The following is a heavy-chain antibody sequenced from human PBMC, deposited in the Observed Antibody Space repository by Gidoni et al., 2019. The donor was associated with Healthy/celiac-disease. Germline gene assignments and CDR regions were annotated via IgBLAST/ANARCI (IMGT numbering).Heavy chain of an antibody. D-gene: IGHD6-19*01. CDR3: ARDGGIAVAGTFDY. CDR1: GGSISSGSYY. Sequence: QVQLQELGPGLVKPSQTLSLTCTFSGGSISSGSYYWSWIRQPAGKGLEWIGRIYTSGSTNYNPSLKSRVTISVDTSKNQFSLKLSSVTAADTAVYYCARDGGIAVAGTFDYWGQGTLVTVSS. J-gene: IGHJ4*02. CDR2: IYTSGST. V-gene: IGHV4-61*02.